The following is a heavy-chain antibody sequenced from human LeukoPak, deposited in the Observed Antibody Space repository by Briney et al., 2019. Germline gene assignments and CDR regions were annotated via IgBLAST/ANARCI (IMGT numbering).Heavy chain of an antibody. V-gene: IGHV4-61*02. CDR2: IYTSGST. CDR3: AGGDRERYFDL. D-gene: IGHD3-16*01. CDR1: GGSISSGSYY. Sequence: SETLSLTCTVSGGSISSGSYYWSWIRQPAGKGLEWIGRIYTSGSTNYNPSLKSRVTISVDTSKNQFSLKLSSVTAAGTAVYYCAGGDRERYFDLWGRGTLVTVSS. J-gene: IGHJ2*01.